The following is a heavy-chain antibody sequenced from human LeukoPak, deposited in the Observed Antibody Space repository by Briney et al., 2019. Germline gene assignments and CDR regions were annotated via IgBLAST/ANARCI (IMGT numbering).Heavy chain of an antibody. V-gene: IGHV1-69*13. J-gene: IGHJ4*02. Sequence: SVKVSCKASGGTFSSYAISWVRQAPGQGLEWMGGIIPIFGTANYAQKFQGRVTITADESTSTAYMELSSLRSEDTAVYYCARCEQRLVLVCDYWGQGTLVTVSS. D-gene: IGHD6-13*01. CDR2: IIPIFGTA. CDR1: GGTFSSYA. CDR3: ARCEQRLVLVCDY.